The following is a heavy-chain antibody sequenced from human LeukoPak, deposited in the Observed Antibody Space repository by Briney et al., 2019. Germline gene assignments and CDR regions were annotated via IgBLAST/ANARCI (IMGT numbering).Heavy chain of an antibody. CDR2: ISSGSSYT. CDR1: GFTFSSYS. V-gene: IGHV3-21*01. J-gene: IGHJ4*02. Sequence: GGSLRLSCAASGFTFSSYSMNWIRQAPGKGLEWVTSISSGSSYTYFADSVKGRFTISRDNAKNSLYLQMNSLRAEDTAVYYCARGDKYIAFSPPLQGFDYWGQGTLVTVSS. CDR3: ARGDKYIAFSPPLQGFDY. D-gene: IGHD3-3*02.